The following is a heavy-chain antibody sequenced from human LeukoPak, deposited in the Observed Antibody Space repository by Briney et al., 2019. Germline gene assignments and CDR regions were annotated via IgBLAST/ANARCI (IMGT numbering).Heavy chain of an antibody. CDR2: IYYSGST. V-gene: IGHV4-59*01. D-gene: IGHD6-13*01. J-gene: IGHJ4*02. Sequence: SETLSLTCTVSGGSISSFYWSWIRQPPGKGLEWIGYIYYSGSTNYNPSLKSRVTISVDTSKNQFSLKLSSVTAADTAVYYCARVADSSSWGIYYFDYWGQGTLVTVSS. CDR3: ARVADSSSWGIYYFDY. CDR1: GGSISSFY.